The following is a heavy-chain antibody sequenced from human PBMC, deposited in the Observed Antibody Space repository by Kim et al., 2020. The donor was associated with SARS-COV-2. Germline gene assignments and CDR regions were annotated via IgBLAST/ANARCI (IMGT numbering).Heavy chain of an antibody. CDR2: ISSGGSDV. Sequence: GGSLRLSCAASGFTFSNYEMNWVRQAPGKGLEWVAHISSGGSDVHYADFVKGRFTISRDDARNSLYLQMNSLRAEDTATFYCAIDLHMVRRIFPYFYGMDVWGQGTTVTVSS. CDR1: GFTFSNYE. V-gene: IGHV3-48*03. CDR3: AIDLHMVRRIFPYFYGMDV. J-gene: IGHJ6*02. D-gene: IGHD3-10*01.